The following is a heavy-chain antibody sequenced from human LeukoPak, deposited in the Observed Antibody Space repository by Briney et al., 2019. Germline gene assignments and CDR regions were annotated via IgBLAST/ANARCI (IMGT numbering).Heavy chain of an antibody. Sequence: SETLSLTCTVSGGSISSGDYYWSWIRQPPGKGLEWIGYIYYSGSTYYNPSLKSRVTISVDTSKNQFSLKLSSVTAADTAVYYCARRTSGYCSGGSCYPVWGQGTLATVSS. CDR3: ARRTSGYCSGGSCYPV. CDR2: IYYSGST. V-gene: IGHV4-30-4*01. CDR1: GGSISSGDYY. J-gene: IGHJ4*02. D-gene: IGHD2-15*01.